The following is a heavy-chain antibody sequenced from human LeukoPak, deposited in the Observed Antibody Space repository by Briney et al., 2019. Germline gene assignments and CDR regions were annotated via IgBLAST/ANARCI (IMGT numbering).Heavy chain of an antibody. CDR1: GGSISSGGYY. CDR2: IYYSGST. J-gene: IGHJ4*02. CDR3: ARDGAGNSGRFH. D-gene: IGHD1-26*01. Sequence: PSETLSLTCTVSGGSISSGGYYWSWIRQHPGKGLEWIGYIYYSGSTYYNPSLKSRVTISVDTSKNQFSLKLSSVTAADTAVYYCARDGAGNSGRFHWGQGTPVTVSS. V-gene: IGHV4-31*03.